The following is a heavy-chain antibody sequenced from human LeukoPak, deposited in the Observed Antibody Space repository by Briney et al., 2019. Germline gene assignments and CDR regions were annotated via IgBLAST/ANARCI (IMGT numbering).Heavy chain of an antibody. CDR2: IKQDGSEK. D-gene: IGHD3-22*01. CDR3: AKGNSYDSSGLPFDY. CDR1: GFTFSSCW. V-gene: IGHV3-7*03. J-gene: IGHJ4*02. Sequence: GGSLRLSCAASGFTFSSCWMSWVRQAPGRGLEWVANIKQDGSEKYYVDSVKGRFTISRDNARNSLYLQMNSLRAEDTALYYCAKGNSYDSSGLPFDYWGQGTLVTVSS.